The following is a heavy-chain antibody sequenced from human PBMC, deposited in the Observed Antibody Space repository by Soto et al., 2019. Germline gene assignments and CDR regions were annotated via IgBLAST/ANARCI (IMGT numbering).Heavy chain of an antibody. CDR2: INPSGGST. V-gene: IGHV1-46*03. D-gene: IGHD2-2*01. CDR3: ATQYLANAFDI. CDR1: GYTFTSYY. J-gene: IGHJ3*02. Sequence: ASVKVSCKASGYTFTSYYMHWVRQAPGQGLEWMGIINPSGGSTSYAQKFQGRVTMTRDTSTSTVYMELSSLRSEDTAVYYCATQYLANAFDIWGKGTMVTVSS.